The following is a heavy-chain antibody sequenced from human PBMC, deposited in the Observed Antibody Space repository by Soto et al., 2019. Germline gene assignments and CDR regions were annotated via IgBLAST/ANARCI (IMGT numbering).Heavy chain of an antibody. Sequence: ASVKVSCKASGYTFTSYGISWVRQAPGQGLEWMGWISAYNGNTNYAQKLQGRVTMTTDTSTSTAYMELRSLRSDDTAVYYCARTTHIVGATNHNLGYWGQGTLVTVPQ. V-gene: IGHV1-18*01. J-gene: IGHJ4*02. CDR3: ARTTHIVGATNHNLGY. D-gene: IGHD1-26*01. CDR1: GYTFTSYG. CDR2: ISAYNGNT.